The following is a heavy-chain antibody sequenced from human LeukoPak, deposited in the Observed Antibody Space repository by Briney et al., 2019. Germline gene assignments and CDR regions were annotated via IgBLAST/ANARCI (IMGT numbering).Heavy chain of an antibody. V-gene: IGHV4-59*08. Sequence: SETLSLTCSVSGGPISSYYWSWIRQPPAKGPEWIGYFYYSGSTNYNPSLKSRVTISVDTSKNQFSLKLSSVTAADTAVYYCARHEPSAMVSQDAFDIWGQGTMVTVSS. CDR1: GGPISSYY. CDR2: FYYSGST. CDR3: ARHEPSAMVSQDAFDI. D-gene: IGHD5-18*01. J-gene: IGHJ3*02.